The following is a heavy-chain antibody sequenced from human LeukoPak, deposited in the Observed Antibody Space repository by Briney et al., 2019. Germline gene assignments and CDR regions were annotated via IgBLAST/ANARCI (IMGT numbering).Heavy chain of an antibody. J-gene: IGHJ3*02. D-gene: IGHD7-27*01. CDR1: GYTFTDNH. CDR2: INPNSGGT. Sequence: GASVKVSCKASGYTFTDNHMYWIRQAPGQGPECMGWINPNSGGTNYAQKFQGRITMTRDTSISTAYMELSRLTSDDTAIYFCARALGRNAFDIWGQGTVVTVSP. CDR3: ARALGRNAFDI. V-gene: IGHV1-2*02.